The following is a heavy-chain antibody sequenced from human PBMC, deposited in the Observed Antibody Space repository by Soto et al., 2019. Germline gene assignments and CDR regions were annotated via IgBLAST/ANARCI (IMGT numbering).Heavy chain of an antibody. CDR2: IHYSGST. D-gene: IGHD3-3*01. CDR1: GGSVSSGSYY. Sequence: SETLSLTCTVSGGSVSSGSYYWSWIRQPPGKGLEWIGYIHYSGSTNYNPSLKSRVTISVDTSKNQFSLKLSSVTAADTAVYYCARENHVVTIFGVVDRPLYYYYYMDVWGKGTTVTVSS. V-gene: IGHV4-61*01. J-gene: IGHJ6*03. CDR3: ARENHVVTIFGVVDRPLYYYYYMDV.